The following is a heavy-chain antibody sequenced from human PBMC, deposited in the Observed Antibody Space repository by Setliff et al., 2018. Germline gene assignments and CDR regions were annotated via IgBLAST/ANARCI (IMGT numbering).Heavy chain of an antibody. CDR3: AGVVVVAATSTARNY. CDR1: GFTFSKYW. D-gene: IGHD2-15*01. V-gene: IGHV3-74*01. CDR2: INFDGSST. J-gene: IGHJ4*02. Sequence: PGGSLRLSCAASGFTFSKYWMYWVRQTPGKGLVWVSRINFDGSSTNYADSVKGRFTISRDDSNNTLYLQMTSLRAEDTAVYYCAGVVVVAATSTARNYWGQGTLVTVSS.